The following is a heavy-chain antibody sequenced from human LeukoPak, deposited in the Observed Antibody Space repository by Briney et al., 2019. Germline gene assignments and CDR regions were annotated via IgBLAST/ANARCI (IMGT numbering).Heavy chain of an antibody. CDR2: IYYSGST. J-gene: IGHJ6*03. D-gene: IGHD1-26*01. CDR1: GGSITSYY. V-gene: IGHV4-59*01. CDR3: ARGGGVGYYYYYMDV. Sequence: SETLSLTCTVSGGSITSYYWSWIRQPPGKGLEWIGYIYYSGSTNYNPSLKSRVTISVDTSKNQFSLKLSSVTAADPAVYYCARGGGVGYYYYYMDVWGKGTTVTISS.